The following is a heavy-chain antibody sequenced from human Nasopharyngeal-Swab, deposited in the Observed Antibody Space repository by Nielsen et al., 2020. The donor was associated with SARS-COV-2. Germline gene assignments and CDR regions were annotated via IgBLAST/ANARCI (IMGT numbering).Heavy chain of an antibody. D-gene: IGHD2-2*01. CDR2: ISSSSSYI. CDR1: GFTFSSYS. J-gene: IGHJ6*02. V-gene: IGHV3-21*01. Sequence: LSLTCAASGFTFSSYSMNWVRQAPGKGLEWVSSISSSSSYIYYADSVKGRFTISRDNAKNSLYLQMNSLRAEDTAVYYCARVFCSSTSCYPGLLRYYYYGMDVWGQGTTVTVSS. CDR3: ARVFCSSTSCYPGLLRYYYYGMDV.